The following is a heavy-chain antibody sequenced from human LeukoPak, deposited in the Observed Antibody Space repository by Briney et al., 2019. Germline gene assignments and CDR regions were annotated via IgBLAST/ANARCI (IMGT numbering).Heavy chain of an antibody. D-gene: IGHD1-14*01. J-gene: IGHJ4*02. V-gene: IGHV3-21*01. Sequence: AESLRLSCTAAGFTFGSYSMNWVRQSPGRGLEWISSISGNGTSIKFANSLKGRFSVSRDNAKSSVYLHLSSLRAEDSGIYYCSKPQSSRPGDFDYWGQGILVTVTS. CDR3: SKPQSSRPGDFDY. CDR2: ISGNGTSI. CDR1: GFTFGSYS.